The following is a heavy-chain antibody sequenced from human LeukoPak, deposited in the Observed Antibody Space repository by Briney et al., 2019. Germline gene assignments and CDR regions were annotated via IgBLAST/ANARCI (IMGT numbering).Heavy chain of an antibody. V-gene: IGHV4-34*01. CDR1: GGSFSGYY. CDR2: INHSGST. CDR3: ARGRTFDSDAFDI. D-gene: IGHD3-9*01. J-gene: IGHJ3*02. Sequence: PSETLSLTCAVYGGSFSGYYWSWIRQPPGKGLEWIGEINHSGSTNYNPSLKSRVTISVDTSKNQFSLKLSSVTAADTAVYYCARGRTFDSDAFDIWGQGTMVTVSS.